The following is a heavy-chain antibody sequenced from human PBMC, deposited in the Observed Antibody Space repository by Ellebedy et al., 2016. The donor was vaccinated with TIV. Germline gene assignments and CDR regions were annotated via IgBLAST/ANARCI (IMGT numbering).Heavy chain of an antibody. D-gene: IGHD6-13*01. CDR1: GFTFSSYS. Sequence: PGGSLRLSCAASGFTFSSYSMNWVRQAPGKGLEWVSSISSSSSYIYYADSVKGRFTISRDNAKNSLYLQMNSLRAEDTAVYYCARDGAVEAAAGPYYYYGMDVWGQGTTVTVSS. CDR3: ARDGAVEAAAGPYYYYGMDV. J-gene: IGHJ6*02. CDR2: ISSSSSYI. V-gene: IGHV3-21*01.